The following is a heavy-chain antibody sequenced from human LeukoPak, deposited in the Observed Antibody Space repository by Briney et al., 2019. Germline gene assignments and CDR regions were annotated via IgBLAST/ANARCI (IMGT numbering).Heavy chain of an antibody. J-gene: IGHJ4*02. CDR1: GFTFSSYG. D-gene: IGHD2-15*01. CDR2: ISYDGSNK. CDR3: AGQHCSGGTCYSNFDS. V-gene: IGHV3-30*03. Sequence: GRSLRLSCAASGFTFSSYGMHWVRQAPGKGLEWVAVISYDGSNKYYADSVKGRFTISRDNSKNTLYLQMNSLRTEDTAIYYCAGQHCSGGTCYSNFDSWGQGTLVTVSS.